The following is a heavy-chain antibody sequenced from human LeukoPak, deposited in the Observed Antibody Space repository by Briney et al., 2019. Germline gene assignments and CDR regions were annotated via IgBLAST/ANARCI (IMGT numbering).Heavy chain of an antibody. V-gene: IGHV4-59*10. J-gene: IGHJ4*02. D-gene: IGHD2-21*02. CDR2: VYSSGST. CDR3: ARGGYCGGDCYFYY. Sequence: NSSETLSLTCAVYGGSFSGYYWSWIRQPAGKGLEWIGRVYSSGSTNYNPSLKSRVSISVDTSKNQFSLRLSSVTAADTAVYYCARGGYCGGDCYFYYWGQGTLVTVSS. CDR1: GGSFSGYY.